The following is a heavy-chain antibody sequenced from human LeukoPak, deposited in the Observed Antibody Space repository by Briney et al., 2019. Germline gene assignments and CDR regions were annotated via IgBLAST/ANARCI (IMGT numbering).Heavy chain of an antibody. J-gene: IGHJ4*02. V-gene: IGHV1-18*04. D-gene: IGHD6-19*01. Sequence: ASVKVSCKASGYTLTSYGISWVRQAPGQGLEWMGWISAYNGNTNYAQKLQGRVTMTTDTSTSTAYMELRSLRSDDTAVYYCARYGKLYSSGWYLAYWGQGTLVTVSS. CDR2: ISAYNGNT. CDR3: ARYGKLYSSGWYLAY. CDR1: GYTLTSYG.